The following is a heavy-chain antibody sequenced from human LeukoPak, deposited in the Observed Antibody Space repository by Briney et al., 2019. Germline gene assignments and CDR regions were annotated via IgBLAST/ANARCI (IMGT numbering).Heavy chain of an antibody. CDR2: IYTSGST. D-gene: IGHD5-18*01. J-gene: IGHJ6*03. V-gene: IGHV4-61*02. Sequence: SETLSLTCTVSGGSISSSSYYWSWIRQPAGKGLEWIGRIYTSGSTNYNPSLKSRVTISVDTSKNQFSLKLSSVTAADTAVYYCARDYVYGYSYGFYYYYMDVWGKGTTVTVSS. CDR3: ARDYVYGYSYGFYYYYMDV. CDR1: GGSISSSSYY.